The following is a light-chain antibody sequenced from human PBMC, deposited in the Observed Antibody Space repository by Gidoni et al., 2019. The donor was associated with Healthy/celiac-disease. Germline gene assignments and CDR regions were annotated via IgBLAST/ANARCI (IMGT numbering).Light chain of an antibody. Sequence: DIQMTQSPSSLSASVGDRVTITCQASQDISNYLNWYQQKPGKDPKLLIYDASNLETVVPSRFSGSGSGTDFTFTISSLQPEDIATYYCQQYDNLPPCSFGQGTKLEIK. CDR1: QDISNY. V-gene: IGKV1-33*01. CDR3: QQYDNLPPCS. J-gene: IGKJ2*04. CDR2: DAS.